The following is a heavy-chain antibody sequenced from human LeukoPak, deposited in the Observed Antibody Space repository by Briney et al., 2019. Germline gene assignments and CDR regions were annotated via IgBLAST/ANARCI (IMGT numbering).Heavy chain of an antibody. CDR2: IFYNGNT. J-gene: IGHJ6*03. CDR1: GASFSSYY. Sequence: SETLSLTCTVSGASFSSYYWSWLRQPPGKGLEWIAYIFYNGNTKYNPSLKSRVTISVDTSKTQFSLKVTSVTAADTAVYYCARGATVVTASYYYYYYMDVWGKGTTVTVSS. CDR3: ARGATVVTASYYYYYYMDV. V-gene: IGHV4-59*01. D-gene: IGHD2-21*02.